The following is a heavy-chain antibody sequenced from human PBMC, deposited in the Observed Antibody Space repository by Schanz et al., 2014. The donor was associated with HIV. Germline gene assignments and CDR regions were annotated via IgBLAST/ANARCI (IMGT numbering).Heavy chain of an antibody. CDR2: ISGSGGST. CDR1: GFSFSNYG. V-gene: IGHV3-23*01. Sequence: DVRLLESGGGSVQSGGSLRLSCAASGFSFSNYGMNWVRQTSGAGLAWVSGISGSGGSTYYADSVKGRFTVSRDNTKNLLFLQMNSLSAADTAVYFCARARFGDWGQGTLVTVSS. CDR3: ARARFGD. J-gene: IGHJ4*03. D-gene: IGHD3-3*01.